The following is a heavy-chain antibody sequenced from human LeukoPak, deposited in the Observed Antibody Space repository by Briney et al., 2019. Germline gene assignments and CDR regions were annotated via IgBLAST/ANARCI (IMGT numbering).Heavy chain of an antibody. J-gene: IGHJ5*02. Sequence: PSETLSLTCTVSGGSISSYYWSWIRQPPGKGLEWIGYIYYSGSTNYNPSLKSRVTISVDTSKNQFSLKLSSVTAADTAVYYCAAYGDYSGWFDPWGQGTLVTVSS. V-gene: IGHV4-59*01. CDR3: AAYGDYSGWFDP. CDR2: IYYSGST. CDR1: GGSISSYY. D-gene: IGHD4-17*01.